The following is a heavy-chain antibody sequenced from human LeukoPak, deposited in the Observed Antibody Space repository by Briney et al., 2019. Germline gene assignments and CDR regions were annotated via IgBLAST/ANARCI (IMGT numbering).Heavy chain of an antibody. CDR2: IKSKRDGGTT. CDR3: TTEYYTPSY. V-gene: IGHV3-15*01. J-gene: IGHJ4*02. Sequence: PGESLRLSCAASGFTFSNAWVTWVRQAPGKGLEWVGRIKSKRDGGTTDYAAPVKGRFTISRDDSKNTLYLQMNSLKTEDTAVYYCTTEYYTPSYWGQGTLVTVSS. CDR1: GFTFSNAW. D-gene: IGHD2-2*02.